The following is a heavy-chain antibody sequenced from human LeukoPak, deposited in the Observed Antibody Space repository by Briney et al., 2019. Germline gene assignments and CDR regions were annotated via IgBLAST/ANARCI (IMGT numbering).Heavy chain of an antibody. V-gene: IGHV4-59*11. CDR2: IYYSGIT. D-gene: IGHD6-25*01. CDR1: GDSTSSHS. CDR3: AREVDNSARWFDP. J-gene: IGHJ5*02. Sequence: SETLSLTCTVSGDSTSSHSWSWLRQPPGRGLEWIGNIYYSGITNYTPSLKSRVTISVDTSKNQFSLRLSSVTAADTAVYYCAREVDNSARWFDPWGQGTLVTVSS.